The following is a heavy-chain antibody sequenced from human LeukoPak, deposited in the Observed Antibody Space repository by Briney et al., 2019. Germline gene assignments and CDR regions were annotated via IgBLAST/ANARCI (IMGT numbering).Heavy chain of an antibody. CDR3: AKESGKFDY. V-gene: IGHV3-43*02. CDR1: GXNFDDSA. CDR2: ISADGGST. J-gene: IGHJ4*02. Sequence: GGSLRLSCVASGXNFDDSAMHWVRQAPGKGLEWVSLISADGGSTFSADSVKGRFSISRDNSKNSLYLQMNSLRSEDTAMYYCAKESGKFDYWGQGTLVADSS.